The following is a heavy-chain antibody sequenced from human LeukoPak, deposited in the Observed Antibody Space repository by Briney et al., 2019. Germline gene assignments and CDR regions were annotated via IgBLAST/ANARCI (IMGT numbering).Heavy chain of an antibody. D-gene: IGHD3-3*01. V-gene: IGHV5-51*01. J-gene: IGHJ5*01. CDR1: GDVFTTSW. CDR2: IYPADSDT. Sequence: GESLKISCKGSGDVFTTSWIGWVRQMPGKGLEWMGIIYPADSDTRYSPSFQGQVTMSADKSISTAYLRWSSLKASDTAMYYCARGADFWSGFVSWGQGTLVTVSS. CDR3: ARGADFWSGFVS.